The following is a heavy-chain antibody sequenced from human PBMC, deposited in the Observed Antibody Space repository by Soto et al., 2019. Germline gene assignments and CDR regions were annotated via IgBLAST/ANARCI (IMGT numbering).Heavy chain of an antibody. Sequence: ASVKVSCKVSGYTLTELSMHWVRQAPGKGLEWMGGFDPEDGETIYAQKFQGRVTMTEDTSTDTAYMELSSLRSEDTAVFYCATVYLDYFDYWAQGTLVPVSS. D-gene: IGHD2-8*01. CDR3: ATVYLDYFDY. V-gene: IGHV1-24*01. J-gene: IGHJ4*02. CDR1: GYTLTELS. CDR2: FDPEDGET.